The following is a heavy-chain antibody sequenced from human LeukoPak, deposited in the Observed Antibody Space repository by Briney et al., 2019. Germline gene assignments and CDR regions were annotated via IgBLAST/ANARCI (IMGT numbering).Heavy chain of an antibody. CDR3: TRMTAGHDY. Sequence: SETLSLTCAVSGVSFNDYYWSWVRQTPGKGLEWIGEINHGGYTNDSPSLKSRVTLSIDTSRKQFSLNLRSVTVADTGIYYCTRMTAGHDYWGQGTLVTVSS. V-gene: IGHV4-34*01. CDR1: GVSFNDYY. D-gene: IGHD2-21*02. CDR2: INHGGYT. J-gene: IGHJ4*02.